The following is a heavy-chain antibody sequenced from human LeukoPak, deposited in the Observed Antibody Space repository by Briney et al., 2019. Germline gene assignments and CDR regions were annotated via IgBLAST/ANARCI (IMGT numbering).Heavy chain of an antibody. CDR3: ASTDVYTRNFDY. CDR1: GGSISSYY. V-gene: IGHV4-59*01. D-gene: IGHD2-2*02. Sequence: SETLSLTCTVSGGSISSYYWSWIRQPPGKGLEWIGYIYYSGSTNYNPSLKSRVTISGDTSKNQFSLKLSSVTAADTAVYYCASTDVYTRNFDYWGQGTLVTVSS. J-gene: IGHJ4*02. CDR2: IYYSGST.